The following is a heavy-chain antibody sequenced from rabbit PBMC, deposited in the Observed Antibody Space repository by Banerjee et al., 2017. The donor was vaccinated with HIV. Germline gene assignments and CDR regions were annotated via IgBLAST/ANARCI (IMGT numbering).Heavy chain of an antibody. D-gene: IGHD4-1*01. CDR1: GFDFSSNA. CDR3: ARDLAGVIGWNFGL. Sequence: QEQLEESGGDLVKPGASLTLTCTASGFDFSSNAMCWVRQAPGKGLEWIGCINTSSGNTVYASWAKGRFTISKTSSTTVTLQMTSLTAADTATYFCARDLAGVIGWNFGLWGPGTLVTVS. CDR2: INTSSGNT. V-gene: IGHV1S45*01. J-gene: IGHJ4*01.